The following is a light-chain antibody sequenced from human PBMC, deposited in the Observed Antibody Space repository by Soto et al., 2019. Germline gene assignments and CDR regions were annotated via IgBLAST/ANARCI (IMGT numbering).Light chain of an antibody. CDR1: SSDVGSYNL. CDR3: CSYAGSSTFSYV. V-gene: IGLV2-23*02. Sequence: QSVLTQPASVSGSPGQSITISCTGTSSDVGSYNLVSWYQQHPGKAPKLMIYEVSKRPSGVSNRFSGSKSGNTASLTISGLQAEDEADYCCCSYAGSSTFSYVFGTGTKVTV. J-gene: IGLJ1*01. CDR2: EVS.